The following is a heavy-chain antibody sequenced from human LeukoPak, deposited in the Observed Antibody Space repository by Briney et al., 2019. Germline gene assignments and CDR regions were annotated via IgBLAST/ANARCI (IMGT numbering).Heavy chain of an antibody. D-gene: IGHD2-2*01. Sequence: GASVKVSCEASGYTFTGYYMHWVRQAPGQGLEWMGWINPNSGGTNYAQKFQGRVTMTRDTSISTAYMELSRLRSDDTAVYYCARDMHGSPLAVYYYMDVWGKGTTVTVSS. CDR2: INPNSGGT. CDR3: ARDMHGSPLAVYYYMDV. J-gene: IGHJ6*03. CDR1: GYTFTGYY. V-gene: IGHV1-2*02.